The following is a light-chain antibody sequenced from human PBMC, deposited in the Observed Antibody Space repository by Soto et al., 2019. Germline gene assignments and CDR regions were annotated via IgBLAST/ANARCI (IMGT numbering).Light chain of an antibody. CDR1: QTISSW. J-gene: IGKJ1*01. V-gene: IGKV1-5*03. CDR3: KHYNSYSEA. Sequence: DIQMTQSPSTLSGSVGDRVTLTCRASQTISSWLAWYQQKPGKAPKLLIYKASTLKSGVPSRFSGSGSGTEFTLTISSLQPDEFATYYCKHYNSYSEAVGQGTKVDI. CDR2: KAS.